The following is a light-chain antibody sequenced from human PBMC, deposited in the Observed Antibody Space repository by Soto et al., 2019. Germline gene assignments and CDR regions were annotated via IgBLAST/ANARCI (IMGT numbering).Light chain of an antibody. V-gene: IGKV3-11*01. J-gene: IGKJ5*01. Sequence: EIVLTQSPATLPFSPGERATLSCRASQSFSSCLAWYQQKPGQAPRHLIYDASNRATGIEARFSGSGSGTDFSLTISSLEPEDFAVYYCLERSNWPIIFGDGTRVEIK. CDR1: QSFSSC. CDR3: LERSNWPII. CDR2: DAS.